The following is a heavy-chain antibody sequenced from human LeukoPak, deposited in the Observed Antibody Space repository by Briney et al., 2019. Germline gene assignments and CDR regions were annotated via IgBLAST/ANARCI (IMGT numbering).Heavy chain of an antibody. Sequence: GGSLRLSCVASGFTFSSYSMNWVRQAPGKGLEWVSSITSSSSYIYSADSLKGRFTISRDNAKNSLYLQMNSLRVEDTAVYYCARGDSTAWDFDDWGQGTLVTVSS. CDR1: GFTFSSYS. CDR2: ITSSSSYI. CDR3: ARGDSTAWDFDD. J-gene: IGHJ4*02. D-gene: IGHD2-21*01. V-gene: IGHV3-21*01.